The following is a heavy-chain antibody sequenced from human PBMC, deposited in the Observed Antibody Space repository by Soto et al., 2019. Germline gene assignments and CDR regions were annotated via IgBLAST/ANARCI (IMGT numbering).Heavy chain of an antibody. V-gene: IGHV3-9*01. Sequence: EVQLVESGGGLVQPGRSLRLSCAASGFTFDDYAMHWIRQAPGKGLESVSGISWNSGSIGYADSVKGRFTISRDNAKNSLYLQMNSLRAEDTALYYCAKDITVDYGDYFAFDIWGQGTMVTVSS. CDR3: AKDITVDYGDYFAFDI. J-gene: IGHJ3*02. CDR1: GFTFDDYA. CDR2: ISWNSGSI. D-gene: IGHD4-17*01.